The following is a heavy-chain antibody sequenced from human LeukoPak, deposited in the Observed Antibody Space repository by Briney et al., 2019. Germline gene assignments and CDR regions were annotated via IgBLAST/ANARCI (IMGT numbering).Heavy chain of an antibody. V-gene: IGHV1-2*02. CDR1: GYTFTGYY. D-gene: IGHD3-22*01. CDR3: AREHYYDSSGYYWFDP. CDR2: INPNSGGT. J-gene: IGHJ5*02. Sequence: KVSCKASGYTFTGYYMHWVRQAPGQGLEWMGWINPNSGGTNYAQKFQGRVTMTRDTSICTAYMELSRLRSDDTAVYYCAREHYYDSSGYYWFDPWGQGTLVTVSS.